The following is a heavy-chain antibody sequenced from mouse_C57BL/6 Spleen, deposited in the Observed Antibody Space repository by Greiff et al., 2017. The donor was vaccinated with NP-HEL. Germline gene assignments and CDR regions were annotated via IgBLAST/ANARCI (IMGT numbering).Heavy chain of an antibody. J-gene: IGHJ4*01. Sequence: EVQLLQSGPGFVKPSQSLSLTCSVTGYSITSGYYWNWIRQLPGNKLEWMGYISYDGSNNNHPSLKNRIPITRDTSKNQIFLKLNSVTTEDTATYYCARGDYGNYGAMDDWGQGTSVTVSS. CDR3: ARGDYGNYGAMDD. CDR2: ISYDGSN. D-gene: IGHD2-1*01. V-gene: IGHV3-6*01. CDR1: GYSITSGYY.